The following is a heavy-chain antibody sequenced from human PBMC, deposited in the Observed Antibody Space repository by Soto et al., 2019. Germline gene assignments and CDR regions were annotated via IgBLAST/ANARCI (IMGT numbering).Heavy chain of an antibody. Sequence: QVQLVESGGGVVQPGRSLRLSCAASGFTFSSYGMHWVRQAPGKGLEWVAVISYDGSNKYYADSVKGRFTISRDNSKNTLYLQMNSLSAEDTALYYCAKEFRRAVVTGYYYYDGMDVWGQGTTVTVSS. V-gene: IGHV3-30*18. D-gene: IGHD2-15*01. CDR2: ISYDGSNK. J-gene: IGHJ6*02. CDR1: GFTFSSYG. CDR3: AKEFRRAVVTGYYYYDGMDV.